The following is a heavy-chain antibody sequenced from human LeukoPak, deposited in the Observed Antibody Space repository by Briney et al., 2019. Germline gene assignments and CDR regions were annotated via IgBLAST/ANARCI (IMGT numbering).Heavy chain of an antibody. CDR3: VREGQWLAIGLDF. Sequence: GASVKVSCKASGYSFTSFGISWVRQAPGQGLEWMGWISAFNGNTNYAQNLQGRVTMTTDTSTSTAYMELRSLTSDDTAVYYCVREGQWLAIGLDFWGQGTLVTVSS. CDR1: GYSFTSFG. D-gene: IGHD6-19*01. J-gene: IGHJ4*02. CDR2: ISAFNGNT. V-gene: IGHV1-18*01.